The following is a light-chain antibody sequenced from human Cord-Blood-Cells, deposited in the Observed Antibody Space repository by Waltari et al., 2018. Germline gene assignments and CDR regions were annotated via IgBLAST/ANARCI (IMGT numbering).Light chain of an antibody. CDR3: QHSDSTPLT. CDR1: QSISSY. V-gene: IGKV1-39*01. J-gene: IGKJ4*01. CDR2: AAS. Sequence: DIQMIQSPSSLSASVGDRVTITCRASQSISSYLNWYQQKPGKAPNLLIYAASSLQSGVPSRFSGGGSGTEFTLTISSLQPEAFETYYCQHSDSTPLTFGGGTKVEIK.